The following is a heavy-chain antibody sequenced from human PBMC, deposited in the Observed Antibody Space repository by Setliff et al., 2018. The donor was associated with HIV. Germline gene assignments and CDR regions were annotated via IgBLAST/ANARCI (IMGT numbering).Heavy chain of an antibody. CDR3: ARLGEHDTGDLDV. D-gene: IGHD1-1*01. Sequence: SETLSLTCEVSGDSISSGGYYWTWIRKPAGKGLEWIGHIYTSGNTNYNPSLKSRVSISVATSKNQFFLTLTSVAAADSAVYYCARLGEHDTGDLDVWGKGTTVTVSS. CDR2: IYTSGNT. CDR1: GDSISSGGYY. J-gene: IGHJ6*04. V-gene: IGHV4-61*09.